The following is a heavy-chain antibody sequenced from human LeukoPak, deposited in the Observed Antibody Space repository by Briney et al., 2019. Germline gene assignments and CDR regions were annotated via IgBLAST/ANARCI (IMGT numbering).Heavy chain of an antibody. Sequence: GGSLRLSCLTSGFTFSTNAMSWVRQAPGKGLEWVSAISGSGGSTYYADSVKGRFTISRDDSKNTLYLQMNSLRAEDTAVYYCAKDSYGALDYWGQGTLVTVSS. D-gene: IGHD4-17*01. CDR1: GFTFSTNA. V-gene: IGHV3-23*01. J-gene: IGHJ4*02. CDR3: AKDSYGALDY. CDR2: ISGSGGST.